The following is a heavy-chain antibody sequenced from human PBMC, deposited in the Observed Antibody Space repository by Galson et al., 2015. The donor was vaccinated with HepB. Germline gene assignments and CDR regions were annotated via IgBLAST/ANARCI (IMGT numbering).Heavy chain of an antibody. Sequence: SVKVSCKASGGTFSNYAISWVRQTPGQGLEWMGGIIPMFGTGNYAQKFQGRATITADESTSTVYLELSNLGPEDTAVYYCARDWGYGSGSYYGFWGQGTLVTVSS. CDR3: ARDWGYGSGSYYGF. J-gene: IGHJ4*02. V-gene: IGHV1-69*13. D-gene: IGHD3-10*01. CDR2: IIPMFGTG. CDR1: GGTFSNYA.